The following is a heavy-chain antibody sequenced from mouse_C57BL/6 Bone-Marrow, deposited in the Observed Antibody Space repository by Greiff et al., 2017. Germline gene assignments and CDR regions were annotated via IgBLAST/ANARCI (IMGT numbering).Heavy chain of an antibody. CDR3: ARCGWLLFAMDY. J-gene: IGHJ4*01. D-gene: IGHD2-3*01. CDR2: IYPRSGNT. CDR1: GYTFTSYG. V-gene: IGHV1-81*01. Sequence: QVQLQQSGAELARPGASVKLSCKASGYTFTSYGISWVKQRTGQGLEWIGEIYPRSGNTYYNEKFKGKATLTANKSSSTAYMELRSLTSEDSAVYFCARCGWLLFAMDYWGQGTSVTVSS.